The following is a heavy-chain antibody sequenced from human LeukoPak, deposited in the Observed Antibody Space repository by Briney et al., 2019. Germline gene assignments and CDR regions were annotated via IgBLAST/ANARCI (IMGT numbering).Heavy chain of an antibody. D-gene: IGHD6-19*01. J-gene: IGHJ4*02. CDR2: IRYSGRT. V-gene: IGHV4-59*13. Sequence: SETLSLTCTASDDSISRDFWTWIRQPPGKGLEWIGYIRYSGRTEYNPSLKSRVTISIQTSKNQFSLKLTSVTAADTAIYYCAWLPDVSGWPLDYWGQGILVTVSS. CDR1: DDSISRDF. CDR3: AWLPDVSGWPLDY.